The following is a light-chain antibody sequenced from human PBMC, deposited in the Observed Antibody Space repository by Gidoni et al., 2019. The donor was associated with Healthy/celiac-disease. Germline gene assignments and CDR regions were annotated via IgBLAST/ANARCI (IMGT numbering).Light chain of an antibody. V-gene: IGLV3-19*01. CDR2: GKN. J-gene: IGLJ3*02. Sequence: SSELTQDPAVSVAFGQTVRITCQGDSLRSYYASWYQQKPGQAPVLVIYGKNNRPSGIQDRFSGSSSGNTAYLTITGDQAEDEADYYCNSRDSSGNTGVFGGGTKLTVL. CDR3: NSRDSSGNTGV. CDR1: SLRSYY.